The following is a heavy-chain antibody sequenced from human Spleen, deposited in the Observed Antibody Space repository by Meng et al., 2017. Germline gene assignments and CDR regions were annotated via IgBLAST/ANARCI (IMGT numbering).Heavy chain of an antibody. Sequence: SDTLSLTFTVSGGSIIIVSHYWTWIRQHPVKGLEWMGHISNSVTTFYNPSLKNRPTISLDTCQNQFSLRLSSVTAADTALYYCARDHSGTGHFDYWGQGTLVTVSS. J-gene: IGHJ4*02. CDR2: ISNSVTT. V-gene: IGHV4-31*03. CDR3: ARDHSGTGHFDY. CDR1: GGSIIIVSHY. D-gene: IGHD3-10*01.